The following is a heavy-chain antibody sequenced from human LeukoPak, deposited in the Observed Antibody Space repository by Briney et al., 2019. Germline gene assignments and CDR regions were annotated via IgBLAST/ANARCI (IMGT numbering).Heavy chain of an antibody. D-gene: IGHD2-15*01. V-gene: IGHV5-51*01. CDR2: IYPGDSDT. Sequence: GESLKISCKDSGYSFTTYWIAWVRQMPGKGLEWMGIIYPGDSDTRYSPSFQGQVTISADKSINTAYLQWSSLKASDTAMYYCARLCSGDNCHRLGDHDAFDIWGQGTMVTVSS. J-gene: IGHJ3*02. CDR3: ARLCSGDNCHRLGDHDAFDI. CDR1: GYSFTTYW.